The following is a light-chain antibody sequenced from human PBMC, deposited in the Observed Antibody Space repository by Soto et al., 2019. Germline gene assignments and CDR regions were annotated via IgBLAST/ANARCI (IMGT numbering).Light chain of an antibody. J-gene: IGLJ1*01. CDR2: EVS. Sequence: QSALTQPASVSGSPGQSITISCTGTSSDVGGYNYVSWYQQHPGKAPKLMIYEVSNRPSGVSNRFSGSKSGNTASLTISGLQAEDEADYYCSSYTSSSTYNYVFGTGTKGHRP. CDR1: SSDVGGYNY. V-gene: IGLV2-14*01. CDR3: SSYTSSSTYNYV.